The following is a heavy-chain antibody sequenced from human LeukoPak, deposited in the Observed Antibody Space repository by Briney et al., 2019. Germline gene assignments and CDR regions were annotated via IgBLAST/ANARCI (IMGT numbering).Heavy chain of an antibody. J-gene: IGHJ4*02. Sequence: GGSLRLSCAASGFTFSSCAMSWVRQAPGKGLEWVSGIFIHGDETYHAESVKGRFTTSRDNSKSTLYLQMNSLRADDTAVYHCARHLATSGSYPLDHWGKGTPVTVSS. CDR2: IFIHGDET. D-gene: IGHD2-15*01. V-gene: IGHV3-23*01. CDR1: GFTFSSCA. CDR3: ARHLATSGSYPLDH.